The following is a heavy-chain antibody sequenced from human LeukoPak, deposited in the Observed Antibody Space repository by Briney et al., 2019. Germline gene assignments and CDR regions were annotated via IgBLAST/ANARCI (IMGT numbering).Heavy chain of an antibody. CDR2: IYTSGST. CDR1: GGSISSYY. Sequence: PSETLSLTCTVSGGSISSYYWSWIRQPAGKGLEWIGRIYTSGSTNYNPSLKSRVTISVDTSKNQFSLKLSSVTAADTAVYYCARGGEGYDYVWGSYRYSYFDYWGQGTLVTVSS. J-gene: IGHJ4*02. V-gene: IGHV4-4*07. D-gene: IGHD3-16*02. CDR3: ARGGEGYDYVWGSYRYSYFDY.